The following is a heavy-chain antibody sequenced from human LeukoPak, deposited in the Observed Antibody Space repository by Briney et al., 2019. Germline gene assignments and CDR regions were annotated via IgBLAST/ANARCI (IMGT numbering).Heavy chain of an antibody. CDR3: ARGTIFGVVTTSCMDV. Sequence: GASVKVSCTASGGTFSIYAISWVRQAPGQGLEWMGGIIPIFGTANYAQKFQGRVTITADESTSTAYMELSSLRSEDTTVYYCARGTIFGVVTTSCMDVWGQGTTVTVSS. CDR1: GGTFSIYA. CDR2: IIPIFGTA. V-gene: IGHV1-69*13. J-gene: IGHJ6*02. D-gene: IGHD3-3*01.